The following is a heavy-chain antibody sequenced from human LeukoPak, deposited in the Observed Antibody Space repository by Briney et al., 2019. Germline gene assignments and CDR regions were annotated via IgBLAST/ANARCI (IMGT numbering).Heavy chain of an antibody. J-gene: IGHJ4*02. CDR1: GGSFSGYY. CDR2: ISHSGST. V-gene: IGHV4-34*01. Sequence: SETLSLTCAVYGGSFSGYYWSWIRQPPGKGLEWIGEISHSGSTNYNPSLKSRVTISVDTSKNQFSLKLSSVTAADTAVYYCARAPRGGYSSSWYLDYWGQGTLVTVSS. D-gene: IGHD6-13*01. CDR3: ARAPRGGYSSSWYLDY.